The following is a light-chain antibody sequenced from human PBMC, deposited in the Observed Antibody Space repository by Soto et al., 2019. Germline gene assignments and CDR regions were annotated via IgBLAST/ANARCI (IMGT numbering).Light chain of an antibody. CDR1: QSVSSN. Sequence: EIDLTHEPSTLCFYTIDISTVSFRASQSVSSNLAWYQQKPGQAPRLLFYGASTRATGIPARFSASGSGTEFTLTITSLQSEDFAVYYCQQDGRLTKKFGQVGKVDIK. J-gene: IGKJ1*01. V-gene: IGKV3-15*01. CDR3: QQDGRLTKK. CDR2: GAS.